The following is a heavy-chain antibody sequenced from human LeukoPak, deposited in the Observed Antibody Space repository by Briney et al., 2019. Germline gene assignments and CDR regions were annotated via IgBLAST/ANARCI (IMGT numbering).Heavy chain of an antibody. D-gene: IGHD4-17*01. V-gene: IGHV4-39*01. Sequence: PSETLSLTCTVSGGSISSSSYYWGWIRQPPGKGLEWIGSIYYSGSTYYNPSLKSRVTISVDTSKNQFSLKLSSVTAADTAVYCCAGHYGDYMTWFDPWGQGTLVTVSS. CDR1: GGSISSSSYY. CDR3: AGHYGDYMTWFDP. CDR2: IYYSGST. J-gene: IGHJ5*02.